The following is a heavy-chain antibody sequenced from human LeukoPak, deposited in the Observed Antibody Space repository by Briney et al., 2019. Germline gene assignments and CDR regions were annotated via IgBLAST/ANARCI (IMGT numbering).Heavy chain of an antibody. V-gene: IGHV3-23*01. CDR1: GFTFSTYA. CDR3: AKTDRVYDY. J-gene: IGHJ4*02. Sequence: GGSLRLSCAASGFTFSTYAMSWVRQAPGKGLEWVSGISGSGGSTYYADSVKGRFTISRDSSKNTLYLQMNSLRAEDTAVYYCAKTDRVYDYWGQGTLVTVSS. D-gene: IGHD6-13*01. CDR2: ISGSGGST.